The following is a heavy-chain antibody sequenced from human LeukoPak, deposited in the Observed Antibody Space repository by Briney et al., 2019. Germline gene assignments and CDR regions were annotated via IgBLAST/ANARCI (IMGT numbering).Heavy chain of an antibody. V-gene: IGHV3-30*03. CDR3: ARSVGSSPFSVDY. CDR2: ISYDGSNK. Sequence: GRSLRLSCAASGLTFSSYGMHWVRQAPGKGLEWVAVISYDGSNKYYADSVKGRFTISRDNSKNTLYLQMNSLRAEDTAVYYCARSVGSSPFSVDYRGQGTLVTVSS. CDR1: GLTFSSYG. J-gene: IGHJ4*02. D-gene: IGHD1-26*01.